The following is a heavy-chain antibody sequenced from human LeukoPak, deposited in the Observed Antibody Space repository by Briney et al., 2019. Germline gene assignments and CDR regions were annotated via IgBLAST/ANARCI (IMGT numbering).Heavy chain of an antibody. J-gene: IGHJ4*02. Sequence: SVKVSCKASGYTFTSYGISWVRQAPGQGLEWMGGIIPIFGTANYAQKFQGRVTITADKSTSTAYMELSSLRSEDTAVYYCARDRRVLTYYYDSSGYFPFDYWGQGTLVTVSS. CDR1: GYTFTSYG. CDR2: IIPIFGTA. V-gene: IGHV1-69*06. CDR3: ARDRRVLTYYYDSSGYFPFDY. D-gene: IGHD3-22*01.